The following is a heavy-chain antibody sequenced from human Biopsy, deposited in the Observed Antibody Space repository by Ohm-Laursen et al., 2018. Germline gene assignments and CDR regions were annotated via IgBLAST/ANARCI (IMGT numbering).Heavy chain of an antibody. J-gene: IGHJ4*02. CDR2: INPNSGVT. Sequence: GASVKVSCKASGYTFTGYYMHWVRQAPGQGLGWMGWINPNSGVTNYAQRFQGRVTMTRDTSISTAYMELSRLRSDDTAVYYCARDPRYGYGSYFDYWGQGTLVAVSS. CDR1: GYTFTGYY. CDR3: ARDPRYGYGSYFDY. V-gene: IGHV1-2*02. D-gene: IGHD3-10*01.